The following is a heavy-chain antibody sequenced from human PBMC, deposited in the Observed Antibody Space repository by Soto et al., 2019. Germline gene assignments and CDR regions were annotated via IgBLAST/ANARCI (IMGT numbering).Heavy chain of an antibody. D-gene: IGHD2-21*02. CDR3: AREGDVPYYYYGMDV. J-gene: IGHJ6*02. V-gene: IGHV1-18*01. Sequence: QVHLVQSGAEVKKPGASVKVSCKTSGYTFTRYGISGVRQAPGQGLEWLGWISGYDGRTNLAQKVQDRVTMTTDTSTSTVYMELRSLRSDDTAVYYCAREGDVPYYYYGMDVWGQGTTVTVSS. CDR2: ISGYDGRT. CDR1: GYTFTRYG.